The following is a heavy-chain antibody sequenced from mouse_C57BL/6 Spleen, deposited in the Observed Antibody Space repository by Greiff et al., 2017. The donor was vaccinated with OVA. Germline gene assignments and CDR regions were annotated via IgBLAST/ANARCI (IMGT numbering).Heavy chain of an antibody. Sequence: QVQLQQPGAELVKPGASVKLSCKASGYTFTSYWMHWVKQRPGQGLEWIGMIHPNSGSTNYNEKFKSKATLTVDKSSSTAYMQLSSLTSEDSAVYYCATETDGYRLDYWGQGTTLTVSS. J-gene: IGHJ2*01. CDR2: IHPNSGST. D-gene: IGHD2-3*01. CDR1: GYTFTSYW. CDR3: ATETDGYRLDY. V-gene: IGHV1-64*01.